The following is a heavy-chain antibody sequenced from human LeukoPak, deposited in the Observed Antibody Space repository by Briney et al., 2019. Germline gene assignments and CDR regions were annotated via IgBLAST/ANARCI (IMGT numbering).Heavy chain of an antibody. CDR1: GGSISSYY. CDR3: ARDPRCSGGSCYAADAFDI. V-gene: IGHV4-59*01. D-gene: IGHD2-15*01. CDR2: IYYSGST. Sequence: SETLSLTCTVSGGSISSYYWSWIGQPPGKGLEWIGYIYYSGSTNYNPSLKSRVTISVDTSKNQFSLKLSSVTAADTAVYYCARDPRCSGGSCYAADAFDIWGQGTMVTVSS. J-gene: IGHJ3*02.